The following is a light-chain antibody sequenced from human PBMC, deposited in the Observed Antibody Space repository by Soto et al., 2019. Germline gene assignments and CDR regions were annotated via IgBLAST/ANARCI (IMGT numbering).Light chain of an antibody. CDR1: QTVSINY. CDR2: GVS. V-gene: IGKV3-20*01. J-gene: IGKJ3*01. Sequence: EIVLTQSPGTLSLSPGERATLSCRASQTVSINYLAWYQQKPGQAPSLLIYGVSSRATGIPDRFSGSGSGTDFTLTISRLEPEDFAVYYCQQFSSSPGFAFGPGTRVDIK. CDR3: QQFSSSPGFA.